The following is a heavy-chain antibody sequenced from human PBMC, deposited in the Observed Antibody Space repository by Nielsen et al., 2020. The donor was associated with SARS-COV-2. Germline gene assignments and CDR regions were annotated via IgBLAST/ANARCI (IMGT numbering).Heavy chain of an antibody. J-gene: IGHJ4*02. CDR3: VRIDMATISVDY. V-gene: IGHV4-59*01. CDR1: GASRRSYY. D-gene: IGHD5-24*01. Sequence: SETLSLTCTVSGASRRSYYWSWIRQSPGKGLEWIGYIYYSGNTNYNPSLKSRVTMSVDTSKNQFSLKLSSVTAADTAVYYCVRIDMATISVDYWGRGTLVTVSS. CDR2: IYYSGNT.